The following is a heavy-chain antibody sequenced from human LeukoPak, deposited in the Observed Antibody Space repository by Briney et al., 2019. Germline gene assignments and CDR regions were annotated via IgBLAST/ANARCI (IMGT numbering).Heavy chain of an antibody. V-gene: IGHV1-2*02. CDR3: ARELSYDSSGYRD. D-gene: IGHD3-22*01. Sequence: ASVKVSCKASGYTFTGYYMHWVRQAPGQGLEWMGWINPNSGGTNYAQKFQGRVTVTRDTSISTAYMELSRLRSDDTAVYYCARELSYDSSGYRDWGQGTLVTVSS. CDR1: GYTFTGYY. J-gene: IGHJ4*02. CDR2: INPNSGGT.